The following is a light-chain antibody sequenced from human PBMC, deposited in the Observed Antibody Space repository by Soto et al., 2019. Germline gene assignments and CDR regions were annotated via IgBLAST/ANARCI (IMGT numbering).Light chain of an antibody. CDR3: QHSDSIPWM. Sequence: DIQMTQSPSSLSPSVGDRVTITCRASQSISCDLNWFQQKPGKAPKLLIYAASSLQCGVPSRFRGSGSGTDFALTISSLQPEDLGTYYCQHSDSIPWMLGRGTNVEIK. CDR2: AAS. J-gene: IGKJ1*01. CDR1: QSISCD. V-gene: IGKV1-39*01.